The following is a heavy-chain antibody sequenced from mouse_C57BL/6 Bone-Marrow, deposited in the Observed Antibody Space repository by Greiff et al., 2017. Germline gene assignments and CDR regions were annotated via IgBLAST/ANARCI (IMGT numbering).Heavy chain of an antibody. V-gene: IGHV14-3*01. D-gene: IGHD1-1*01. CDR1: GFNIKNTY. CDR3: ARSFITTVVTRGFAY. Sequence: VQLKESVAELVRPGASVKLSCTASGFNIKNTYMHWVKQRPEQGLEWIGRIDPANGNTKYAPKFQGKATITADTSSNTAYLQLSSLTSEDTAIYYCARSFITTVVTRGFAYWGQGTLVTVSA. CDR2: IDPANGNT. J-gene: IGHJ3*01.